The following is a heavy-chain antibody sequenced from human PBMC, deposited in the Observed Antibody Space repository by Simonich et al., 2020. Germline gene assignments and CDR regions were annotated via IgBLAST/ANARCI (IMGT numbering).Heavy chain of an antibody. CDR1: GYTFTSYD. J-gene: IGHJ5*02. V-gene: IGHV1-8*03. D-gene: IGHD2-2*01. CDR3: ARARYCSSTSCYNWFDP. Sequence: QVQLVQSGAEVKKPGASVKVSCKASGYTFTSYDINWVRQATGQGLGWMEWMNPNSGNTGYAQKFQGRVTITRNTSKSTAYMELSSLRSEDTAVYYCARARYCSSTSCYNWFDPWGQGTLVTVSS. CDR2: MNPNSGNT.